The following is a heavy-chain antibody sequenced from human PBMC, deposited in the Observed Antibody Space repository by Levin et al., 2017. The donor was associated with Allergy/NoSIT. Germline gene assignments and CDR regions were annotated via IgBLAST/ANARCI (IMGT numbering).Heavy chain of an antibody. CDR1: GGSFSGYY. J-gene: IGHJ3*02. Sequence: NPSETLSLTCAVYGGSFSGYYWSWIRQPPGKGLEWIGEINHSGSTNYNPSLKSRVTISVDTSKNQFSLKLSSVTAADTAVYYCARAVYHTMVRGDAFDIWGQGTMVTVSS. V-gene: IGHV4-34*01. D-gene: IGHD3-10*01. CDR3: ARAVYHTMVRGDAFDI. CDR2: INHSGST.